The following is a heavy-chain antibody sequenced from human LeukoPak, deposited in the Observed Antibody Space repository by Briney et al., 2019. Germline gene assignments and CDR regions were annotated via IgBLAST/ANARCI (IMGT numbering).Heavy chain of an antibody. D-gene: IGHD1-26*01. CDR3: ARGRGSGSPAHYFDY. CDR1: GFTFSSYG. CDR2: IWYDGSNK. J-gene: IGHJ4*02. V-gene: IGHV3-33*01. Sequence: GGSLRLSCAAPGFTFSSYGMHWVRQAPGKGLEWVAVIWYDGSNKYYADSVKGRFTISRDNSKNTLYLQMNSLRAEDTAVYYCARGRGSGSPAHYFDYWGQGTLVTVSS.